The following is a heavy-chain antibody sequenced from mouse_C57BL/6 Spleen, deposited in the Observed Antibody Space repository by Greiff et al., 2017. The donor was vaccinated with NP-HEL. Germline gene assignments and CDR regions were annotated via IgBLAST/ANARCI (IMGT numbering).Heavy chain of an antibody. CDR1: GYTFTSYG. CDR3: ARGITTVVDGDYAMDY. CDR2: IYPRSGNT. D-gene: IGHD1-1*01. Sequence: VQLQQSGAELARPGASVKLSCKASGYTFTSYGISWVKQRTGQGLEWIGEIYPRSGNTYYNEKFKGKATLTADKSSSTAYMELRSLTSEDSAVYFGARGITTVVDGDYAMDYWGQGTSVTVSS. J-gene: IGHJ4*01. V-gene: IGHV1-81*01.